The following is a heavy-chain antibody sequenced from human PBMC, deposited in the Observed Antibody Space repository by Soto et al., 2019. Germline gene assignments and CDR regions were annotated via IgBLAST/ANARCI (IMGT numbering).Heavy chain of an antibody. CDR2: ISGRGDTT. J-gene: IGHJ4*02. CDR3: ATRFTIVVAPSAPFDY. D-gene: IGHD2-15*01. Sequence: GGSLRLSCRVSGVTFSSCALSWVRQVPGKGLEWVSAISGRGDTTHYANSVKGRFTISRDNSKDTMYLQMNSLGAEDTAVYYCATRFTIVVAPSAPFDYWGQGTLVTGS. CDR1: GVTFSSCA. V-gene: IGHV3-23*01.